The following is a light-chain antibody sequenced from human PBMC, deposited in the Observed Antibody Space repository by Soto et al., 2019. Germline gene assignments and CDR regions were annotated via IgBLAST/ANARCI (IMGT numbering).Light chain of an antibody. CDR3: SSFASSNTWV. CDR2: EVT. CDR1: SSDVGAYNY. V-gene: IGLV2-8*01. Sequence: QSALTQPPSASGSPGQSVTISCTGTSSDVGAYNYVSWYQQHAGKAPKLVIYEVTKRPSRVPDRFSGSKSANTASLPVSGLQAEDEADYYCSSFASSNTWVFGGGTKLTVL. J-gene: IGLJ3*02.